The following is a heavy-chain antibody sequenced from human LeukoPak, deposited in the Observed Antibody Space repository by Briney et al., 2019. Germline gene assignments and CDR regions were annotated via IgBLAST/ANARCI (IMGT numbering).Heavy chain of an antibody. J-gene: IGHJ6*02. D-gene: IGHD1-7*01. CDR3: ARDIRISNWNYGHYGMGV. CDR1: GYTFTGYY. Sequence: ASVKVSCKASGYTFTGYYMHWVRQAPGQGLEWMGWINPNSGGTNYAQKFQGRVTMTRDTSISTAYMELSRLRSDDTAVYYCARDIRISNWNYGHYGMGVWGQGTTVTVSS. V-gene: IGHV1-2*02. CDR2: INPNSGGT.